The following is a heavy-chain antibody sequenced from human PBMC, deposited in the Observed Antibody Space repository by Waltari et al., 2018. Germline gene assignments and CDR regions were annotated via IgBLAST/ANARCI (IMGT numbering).Heavy chain of an antibody. CDR1: GFTFYAFA. Sequence: EVQLVESGGGLVQPGGSLRLSCSASGFTFYAFAMHWVRQAPGKGLEYISSMTNTGDSTYYADSVKGRFTTARDNPRNTLFLHMTSLRTEDTGVYYCVKTRSNTGWYYFDYWGQGALVTVSS. J-gene: IGHJ4*02. CDR3: VKTRSNTGWYYFDY. D-gene: IGHD6-19*01. CDR2: MTNTGDST. V-gene: IGHV3-64D*08.